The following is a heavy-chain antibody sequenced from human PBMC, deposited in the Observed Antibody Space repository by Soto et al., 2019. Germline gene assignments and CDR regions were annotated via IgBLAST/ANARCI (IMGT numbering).Heavy chain of an antibody. V-gene: IGHV1-69*01. CDR1: GGTFSSYA. CDR2: IIPIFGT. J-gene: IGHJ6*02. CDR3: ARGPTYYYYGLDV. Sequence: QVLLEQSGAEVKKPGSSVKVSCKAPGGTFSSYALIWVRQAPGQGLEWMGGIIPIFGTKYAERYQGRLTIIADESTSTAYMELSSLRSEDTAVYYCARGPTYYYYGLDVWGQGTTVTVSS.